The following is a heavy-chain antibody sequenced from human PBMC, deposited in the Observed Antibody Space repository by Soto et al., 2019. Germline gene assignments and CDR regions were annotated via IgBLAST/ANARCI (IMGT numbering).Heavy chain of an antibody. CDR2: IYYTGTT. CDR1: GGSVTNINYF. Sequence: SETLSLTCSVSGGSVTNINYFWAWIRQSPGKGLEWIANIYYTGTTFYNPSLRSRVSMTIDASKNRFSLNLSSVAASDTALYYCARHEYVSSSYDLLDVWGRGTMVTVSS. CDR3: ARHEYVSSSYDLLDV. J-gene: IGHJ3*01. D-gene: IGHD3-22*01. V-gene: IGHV4-39*01.